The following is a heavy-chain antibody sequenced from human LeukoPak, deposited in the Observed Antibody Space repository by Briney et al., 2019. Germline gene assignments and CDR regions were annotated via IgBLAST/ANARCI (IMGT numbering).Heavy chain of an antibody. CDR3: ATEPRQQLDGPPGDYYYGMDD. Sequence: ASVKVSCKVSGYTLTELSMHWVRQAPGKGLEWMGGFDPEDGETIYAQKFQGGVTMTEDTSTDTAYMELSSLRSEDTAVYYCATEPRQQLDGPPGDYYYGMDDWGQGTTVTVSS. CDR1: GYTLTELS. CDR2: FDPEDGET. J-gene: IGHJ6*02. V-gene: IGHV1-24*01. D-gene: IGHD6-13*01.